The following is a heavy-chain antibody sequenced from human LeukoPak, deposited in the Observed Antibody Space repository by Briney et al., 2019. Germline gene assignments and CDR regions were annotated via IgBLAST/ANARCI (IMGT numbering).Heavy chain of an antibody. J-gene: IGHJ6*02. CDR2: INPNSGGT. CDR3: ARERIAVAGTTYYYYYGMDV. Sequence: ASVKVSCKASGYTFTGYYMHWVRQAPGQGLEWMGWINPNSGGTNYHQKFQGWVTMTSDTSISTAYMELSRLRSDDTAVYYCARERIAVAGTTYYYYYGMDVWGQGTTVTVSS. V-gene: IGHV1-2*04. CDR1: GYTFTGYY. D-gene: IGHD6-19*01.